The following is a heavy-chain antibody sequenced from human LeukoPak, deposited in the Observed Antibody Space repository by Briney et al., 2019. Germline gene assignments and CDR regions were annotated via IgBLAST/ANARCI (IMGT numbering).Heavy chain of an antibody. D-gene: IGHD2-2*01. CDR1: GGSISSYY. Sequence: SETLSLTCTVSGGSISSYYWNWIRQPPGKGLEWIGYIFYSRNTKYNPSLRSRVSISVDTSKNQFSLKLSSVTAADTAVYYCARGSYIVVVPGYYFDYWGQGTLVTVSS. J-gene: IGHJ4*02. CDR2: IFYSRNT. V-gene: IGHV4-59*01. CDR3: ARGSYIVVVPGYYFDY.